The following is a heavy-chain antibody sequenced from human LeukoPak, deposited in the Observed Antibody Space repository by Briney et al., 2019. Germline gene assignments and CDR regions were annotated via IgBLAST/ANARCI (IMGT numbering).Heavy chain of an antibody. CDR3: ARDTSIVVVPALDY. D-gene: IGHD2-2*01. Sequence: ASVKVSCKASGYTFTCYYMHWVRQAPGQGLELMGWINPNSGGTNYAQKFHVRVTMTRDTSISTAYRELSRLRSDDTAVYYCARDTSIVVVPALDYWGQRTLVTVSS. CDR2: INPNSGGT. J-gene: IGHJ4*02. V-gene: IGHV1-2*02. CDR1: GYTFTCYY.